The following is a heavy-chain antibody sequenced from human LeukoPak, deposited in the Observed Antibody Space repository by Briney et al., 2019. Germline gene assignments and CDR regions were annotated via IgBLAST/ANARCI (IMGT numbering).Heavy chain of an antibody. V-gene: IGHV4-34*01. D-gene: IGHD6-19*01. CDR3: ARLSSGWPYYFDY. J-gene: IGHJ4*02. CDR1: GGSFRGYY. Sequence: SETLSLTCAVYGGSFRGYYWSWIRQPPGKGLEWMGEINHSGSTNYNPSLKGRVTISVDTSKNQFSLKQSSVTAAATAVYYCARLSSGWPYYFDYWGQGTLVTVSS. CDR2: INHSGST.